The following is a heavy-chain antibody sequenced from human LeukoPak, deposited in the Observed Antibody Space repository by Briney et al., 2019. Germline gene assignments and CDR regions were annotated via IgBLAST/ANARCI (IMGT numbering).Heavy chain of an antibody. CDR2: INPSGGST. Sequence: GASVKVSCKVSGYTLTELSMHWVRQAPGQGLEWMGIINPSGGSTSYAQKFQGRVTMTRDMSTSTVYMELSSLRSEDTAVYYCARVTQTDYDFDYWGQGTLVTVSS. J-gene: IGHJ4*02. CDR3: ARVTQTDYDFDY. D-gene: IGHD4-17*01. V-gene: IGHV1-46*01. CDR1: GYTLTELS.